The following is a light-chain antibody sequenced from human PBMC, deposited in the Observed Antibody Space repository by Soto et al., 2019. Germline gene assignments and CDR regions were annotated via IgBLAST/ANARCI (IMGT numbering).Light chain of an antibody. J-gene: IGKJ4*01. V-gene: IGKV3-20*01. CDR1: QSVSSSY. CDR3: QQYDSSPIT. CDR2: GAS. Sequence: EMVLTQSPGTLSLSPGERATLSCRASQSVSSSYLVWYQQKPGQAPRLLIYGASSRATGIPDRFSGSGSGTDFTLTISRLEPEDFAVYYCQQYDSSPITFGGGTKVEIK.